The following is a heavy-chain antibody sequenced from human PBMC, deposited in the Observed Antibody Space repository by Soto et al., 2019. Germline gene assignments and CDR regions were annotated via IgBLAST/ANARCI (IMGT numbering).Heavy chain of an antibody. CDR2: IKTDGSEK. CDR3: TGVHMLGVAAAPPRFAA. D-gene: IGHD2-2*01. V-gene: IGHV3-7*04. CDR1: GFPFSSHW. J-gene: IGHJ5*02. Sequence: PGGSLRLSCAASGFPFSSHWMSWFRRAAGKGLDWVANIKTDGSEKYYAASVKGRFTVSRDNTQNSVFLQMNXLRAEDMAVYYCTGVHMLGVAAAPPRFAAGGQGTGVTVSS.